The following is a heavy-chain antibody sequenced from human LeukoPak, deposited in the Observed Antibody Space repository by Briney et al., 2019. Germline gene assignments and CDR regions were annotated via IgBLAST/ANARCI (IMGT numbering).Heavy chain of an antibody. J-gene: IGHJ4*02. CDR1: GGSISSYY. CDR2: IYTTGST. CDR3: ARLIAVAGKAGFDY. D-gene: IGHD6-19*01. V-gene: IGHV4-4*07. Sequence: PSETLSLTCTVSGGSISSYYWSWIRQPAGKGLEWIGRIYTTGSTNYNPSLKSRITMSVDTSKNQFSLKLSAVTAADTAVYYCARLIAVAGKAGFDYWGQGTLVTVSS.